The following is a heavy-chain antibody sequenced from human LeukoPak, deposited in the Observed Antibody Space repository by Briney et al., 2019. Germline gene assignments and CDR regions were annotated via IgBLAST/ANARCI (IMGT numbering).Heavy chain of an antibody. D-gene: IGHD1-7*01. Sequence: PSETLSPTCTVSGYSISTNYSWGWIRQPPGKGLEWIGSVHHSGRTYYNPSLKSRLTISLETSKKHFSLKLSPVTSADTAVYYCARLANYVPVYWGQGSLVTVSS. J-gene: IGHJ4*02. CDR1: GYSISTNYS. CDR3: ARLANYVPVY. V-gene: IGHV4-38-2*02. CDR2: VHHSGRT.